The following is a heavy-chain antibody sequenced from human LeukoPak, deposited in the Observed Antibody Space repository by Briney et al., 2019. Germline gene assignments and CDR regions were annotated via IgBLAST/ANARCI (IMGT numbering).Heavy chain of an antibody. D-gene: IGHD3-3*01. Sequence: GGSLRLSCAASEFTFSSYNMNWVRQAPGKGLEWVSCISGSGKYIYYADSVKGRFTISRDNAKNSLYLQMNSLRAEDTAVYYCAREPFWSGYYSNLHFDYWGQGTLVTVSS. CDR1: EFTFSSYN. CDR2: ISGSGKYI. V-gene: IGHV3-21*01. J-gene: IGHJ4*02. CDR3: AREPFWSGYYSNLHFDY.